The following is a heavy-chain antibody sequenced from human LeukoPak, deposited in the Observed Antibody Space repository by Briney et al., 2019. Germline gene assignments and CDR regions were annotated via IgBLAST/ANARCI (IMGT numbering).Heavy chain of an antibody. CDR1: GFTFSSYA. CDR2: ISYDGSNK. Sequence: GRSLILSCAASGFTFSSYAMHWVRQAPGKGLEWVAVISYDGSNKYYADSVKGRFTISRDNSKNTMYLQMNSLRAEDTAVYYCARGKVPTARSAFDIWGQGTMVTVSS. CDR3: ARGKVPTARSAFDI. V-gene: IGHV3-30-3*01. D-gene: IGHD2-2*01. J-gene: IGHJ3*02.